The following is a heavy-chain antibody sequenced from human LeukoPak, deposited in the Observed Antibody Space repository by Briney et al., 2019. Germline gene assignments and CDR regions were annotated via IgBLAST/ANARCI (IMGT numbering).Heavy chain of an antibody. D-gene: IGHD3-22*01. Sequence: GGSLRLSCAAPGFTFSSYAMNWVRQAPGKGLEWVANINQGGSEKYYVDSVKGRFTISRDNAKNSLYLEMNSLRAEDTAVYYCLRENHDSGWSFDYWGQGTLVTVSS. CDR3: LRENHDSGWSFDY. J-gene: IGHJ4*02. CDR2: INQGGSEK. V-gene: IGHV3-7*01. CDR1: GFTFSSYA.